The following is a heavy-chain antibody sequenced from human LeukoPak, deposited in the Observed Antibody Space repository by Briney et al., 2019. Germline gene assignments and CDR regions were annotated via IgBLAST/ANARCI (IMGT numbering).Heavy chain of an antibody. CDR1: GFTFSSYD. D-gene: IGHD5-12*01. CDR3: AKVGYSGYENLDY. CDR2: ISGSGGST. J-gene: IGHJ4*02. Sequence: GGSLRLSCAASGFTFSSYDMSWVRQAPGKGLEWVSAISGSGGSTYYADSVKGRFTISRDNSKNTLYLQMNSLRAEDTAVYYCAKVGYSGYENLDYWGQGTLVTVSS. V-gene: IGHV3-23*01.